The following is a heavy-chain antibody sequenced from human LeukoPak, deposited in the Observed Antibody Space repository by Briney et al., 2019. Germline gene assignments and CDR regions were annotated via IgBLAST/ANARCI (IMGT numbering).Heavy chain of an antibody. J-gene: IGHJ4*02. CDR2: INPNSGGT. V-gene: IGHV1-2*02. D-gene: IGHD5-24*01. CDR1: GYTFTGYY. CDR3: ARDRGDGYTDYFDY. Sequence: GASVKVSCKASGYTFTGYYMHWVRQAPGQGLEWMGWINPNSGGTNYAQKFQGRVTMTRDTSISTAYMELSRLRSDDTAVYYCARDRGDGYTDYFDYWGQGTLVTVSS.